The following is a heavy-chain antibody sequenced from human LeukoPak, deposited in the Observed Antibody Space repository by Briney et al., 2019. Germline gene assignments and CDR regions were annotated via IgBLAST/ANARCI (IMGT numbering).Heavy chain of an antibody. CDR3: ARVCVVVVPAAMLSYYYYYYMDV. D-gene: IGHD2-2*01. CDR2: IKQDGSEK. J-gene: IGHJ6*03. CDR1: GFTFSSYG. V-gene: IGHV3-7*01. Sequence: SGGTLRLSCAASGFTFSSYGMSWVRQAPGKGLEWVANIKQDGSEKYYVDSVKGRFTISRDNAKNSLYLQMNSLRAEDTAVYYCARVCVVVVPAAMLSYYYYYYMDVWGKGTTVTVSS.